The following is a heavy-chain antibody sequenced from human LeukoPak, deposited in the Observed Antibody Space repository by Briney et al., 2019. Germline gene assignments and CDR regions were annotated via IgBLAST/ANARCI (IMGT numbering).Heavy chain of an antibody. CDR1: GLTFSSYG. Sequence: GRSLRLSCAASGLTFSSYGMHWVRQAPGKGLEWVAVISYDGSNKYYADSVKGRFTISRDNSKNTLYLQMNSLRAEDTAVYYCAKTRGYSYGDFDYWGQGTLVTVSS. V-gene: IGHV3-30*18. CDR2: ISYDGSNK. J-gene: IGHJ4*02. D-gene: IGHD5-18*01. CDR3: AKTRGYSYGDFDY.